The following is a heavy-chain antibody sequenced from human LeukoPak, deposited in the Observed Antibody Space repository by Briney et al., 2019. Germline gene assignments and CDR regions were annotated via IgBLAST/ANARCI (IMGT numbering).Heavy chain of an antibody. CDR3: ARRRGDCLGASDI. Sequence: GGSLRLSCVASGFTFSTYGMRGVRQAPGKGLEWVSSIGGGADKYYADSVKGRFTISRDNSKNTLSLQMNSLRAEDTAIYYCARRRGDCLGASDIWGQGTMVTVSS. J-gene: IGHJ3*02. D-gene: IGHD2-21*02. CDR1: GFTFSTYG. V-gene: IGHV3-23*01. CDR2: IGGGADK.